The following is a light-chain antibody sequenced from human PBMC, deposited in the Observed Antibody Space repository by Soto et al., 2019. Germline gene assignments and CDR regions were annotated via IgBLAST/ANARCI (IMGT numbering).Light chain of an antibody. CDR2: KAS. Sequence: DIHMTESPSTLSAPVGDRVTITCRASQSISIWLAWYQQKPGKAPKLLIYKASSLESGVPSRFSGSGSGTEFTLTISSLQPDDFATYYCQQYNSYSRTFGQGTKVDIK. V-gene: IGKV1-5*03. CDR3: QQYNSYSRT. J-gene: IGKJ1*01. CDR1: QSISIW.